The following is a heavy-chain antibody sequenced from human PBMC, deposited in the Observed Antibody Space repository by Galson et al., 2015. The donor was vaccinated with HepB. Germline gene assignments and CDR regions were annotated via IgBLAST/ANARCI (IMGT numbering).Heavy chain of an antibody. CDR3: ARGRQWPDY. D-gene: IGHD6-19*01. CDR1: GYTFTTYD. V-gene: IGHV7-4-1*01. CDR2: INTNTGNP. J-gene: IGHJ4*02. Sequence: SVKVSCKASGYTFTTYDMNWVRQAPGQGLEWMGCINTNTGNPTFAQGFTGRFVFSLDTSVSTAFLQIASLKPEDTGVYYCARGRQWPDYWGQGTLVTVSS.